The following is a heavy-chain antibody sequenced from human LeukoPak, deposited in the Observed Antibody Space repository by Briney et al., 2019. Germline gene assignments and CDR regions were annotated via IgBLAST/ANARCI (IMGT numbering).Heavy chain of an antibody. D-gene: IGHD4-17*01. V-gene: IGHV4-39*01. CDR1: GGSISSSSYY. CDR2: IYYSGST. J-gene: IGHJ5*02. Sequence: SETLSLTCTVSGGSISSSSYYWGWIRQPPGKGLEWIGSIYYSGSTYYNPSLKSRVTISVDTSKNQFSLKLSSVTAADTAVYYCARRDGDYESWFDPWGQGTLVTVSS. CDR3: ARRDGDYESWFDP.